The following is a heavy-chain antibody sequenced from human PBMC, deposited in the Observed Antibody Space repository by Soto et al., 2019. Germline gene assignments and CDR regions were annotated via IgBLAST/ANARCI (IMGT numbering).Heavy chain of an antibody. D-gene: IGHD3-3*01. CDR2: IYSGGST. J-gene: IGHJ4*02. CDR3: ARSNYDFWSGYYMNHYFDY. Sequence: GGSLRLSCAASGFTVSSNYMSWVRQAPGKGLEWVSVIYSGGSTYYADSVKGRFTISRDNSKNTLYLQMNSLRAEDTAVYYCARSNYDFWSGYYMNHYFDYWGQGTLVTVSS. V-gene: IGHV3-53*01. CDR1: GFTVSSNY.